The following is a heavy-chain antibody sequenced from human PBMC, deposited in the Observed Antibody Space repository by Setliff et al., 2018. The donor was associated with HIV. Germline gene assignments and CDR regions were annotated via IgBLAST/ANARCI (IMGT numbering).Heavy chain of an antibody. J-gene: IGHJ6*03. CDR2: IHAGDGNT. V-gene: IGHV1-3*03. D-gene: IGHD2-2*03. CDR1: GYTFTNYA. CDR3: ARDGSADYYYYYMDL. Sequence: GASVKVSCKASGYTFTNYAIHWVRQAPGQRLEWMGWIHAGDGNTKYSQEFQGRVAITRDTSASTAYMELSSLRSEDMAVYYCARDGSADYYYYYMDLWGKGTTVTVSS.